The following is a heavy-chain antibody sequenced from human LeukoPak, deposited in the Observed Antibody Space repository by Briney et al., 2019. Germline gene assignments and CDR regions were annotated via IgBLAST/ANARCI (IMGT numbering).Heavy chain of an antibody. J-gene: IGHJ5*02. D-gene: IGHD6-19*01. CDR3: ARVQGEQWLVRRTHWFDP. CDR1: GYTFTSYG. V-gene: IGHV1-18*01. Sequence: ASVKVSCKASGYTFTSYGISWVRQAPGQGLEWMGWISAYNGNTNYAQKLQGRVTMTADTSTSTAYMELRSLRSDDTAVYYCARVQGEQWLVRRTHWFDPGAREPWSPSPQ. CDR2: ISAYNGNT.